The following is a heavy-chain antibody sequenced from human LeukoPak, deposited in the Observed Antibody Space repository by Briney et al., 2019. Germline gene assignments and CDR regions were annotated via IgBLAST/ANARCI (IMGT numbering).Heavy chain of an antibody. CDR1: GFTFSSYS. Sequence: KAGGSLRLSCAASGFTFSSYSMNRVRQAPGKGLEWVSSISSNSSYIYYADSVKGRFTISRDNAKNSLYLQMNGLRAEDTAVYYCARDGIAWFGDSLLYYGMDVWGQGTTVTVSS. J-gene: IGHJ6*02. V-gene: IGHV3-21*01. D-gene: IGHD3-10*01. CDR3: ARDGIAWFGDSLLYYGMDV. CDR2: ISSNSSYI.